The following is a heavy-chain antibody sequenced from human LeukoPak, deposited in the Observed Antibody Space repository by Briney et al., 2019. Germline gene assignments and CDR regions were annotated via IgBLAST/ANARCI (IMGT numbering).Heavy chain of an antibody. D-gene: IGHD3-10*01. CDR3: ARDSNPRGGYDAFDF. CDR1: GFTFSGYW. Sequence: PGGSLRLSCAASGFTFSGYWMNWVRQAPGKGLEWVANIKGDESKKYYVDSVKGRFTISRDNAKNSLYLQMNSLRADDTAVYYCARDSNPRGGYDAFDFWGQGTLVTVSS. V-gene: IGHV3-7*01. CDR2: IKGDESKK. J-gene: IGHJ3*01.